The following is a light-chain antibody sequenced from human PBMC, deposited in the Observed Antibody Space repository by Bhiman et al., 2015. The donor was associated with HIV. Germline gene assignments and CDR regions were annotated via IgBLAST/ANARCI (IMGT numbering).Light chain of an antibody. Sequence: SYELTQPPSVSVSPGQTASITCSGDKLGDKYVYWYQQKSGQSPVLVIYQDNKRPSGIPERFSGSNSGNTATLTISGTQPMDEADYYCQAWDSSTGVFGTGTKVTVL. CDR1: KLGDKY. CDR2: QDN. CDR3: QAWDSSTGV. V-gene: IGLV3-1*01. J-gene: IGLJ1*01.